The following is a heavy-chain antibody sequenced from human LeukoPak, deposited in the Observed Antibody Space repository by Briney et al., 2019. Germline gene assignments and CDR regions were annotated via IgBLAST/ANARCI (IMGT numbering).Heavy chain of an antibody. Sequence: GGSLRLSCAASGFTFSSYAMSWVRQAPGKGLEWVSAISGSGGSTYYADSVKGRFTISRDNSKNTLYLQMNSLRAEDTAVYYCARSNSSSWHPFDYWGQGTLVTVSS. CDR3: ARSNSSSWHPFDY. J-gene: IGHJ4*02. CDR2: ISGSGGST. D-gene: IGHD6-13*01. V-gene: IGHV3-23*01. CDR1: GFTFSSYA.